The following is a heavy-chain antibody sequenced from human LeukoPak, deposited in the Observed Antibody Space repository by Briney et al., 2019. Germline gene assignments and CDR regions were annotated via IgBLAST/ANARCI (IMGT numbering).Heavy chain of an antibody. Sequence: PGGSLRLSCAVSGFTFNTYGIHWVRQTPGKGLEWVALISYDGSNKYYADSVKGRFTISRDNSKNTLYLQMNSLRAEDTAVYYCARDSGSPNWFDPWGQGTLVTVSS. CDR1: GFTFNTYG. D-gene: IGHD1-26*01. CDR3: ARDSGSPNWFDP. V-gene: IGHV3-30*03. CDR2: ISYDGSNK. J-gene: IGHJ5*02.